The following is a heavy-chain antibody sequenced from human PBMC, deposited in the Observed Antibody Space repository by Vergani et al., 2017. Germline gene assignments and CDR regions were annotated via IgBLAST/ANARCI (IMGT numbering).Heavy chain of an antibody. CDR1: GFTFSDHY. J-gene: IGHJ3*02. CDR2: TRNKANSYTT. D-gene: IGHD2-2*01. Sequence: RLVQSGGGLVQPGGSLRLSCAASGFTFSDHYMDWVRQAPGKGLEWVGRTRNKANSYTTEYAASVKGRFTISRDDSKNSLYLQMNSLKIEDTAVYYCARLGYCSSTTCRQAFDIWGQGTMVTVSS. CDR3: ARLGYCSSTTCRQAFDI. V-gene: IGHV3-72*01.